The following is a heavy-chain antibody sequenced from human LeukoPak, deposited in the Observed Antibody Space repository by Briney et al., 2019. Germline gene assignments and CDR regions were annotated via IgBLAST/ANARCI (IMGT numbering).Heavy chain of an antibody. CDR3: ARATRGDLLSEF. V-gene: IGHV1-8*01. Sequence: GASVEVSCKASEYTFANYDITWVRQAPGRGLEWMGGMNPYSTNTGYARKFQGRLSMTRDTSITTAYMELSSLTSEDTAVYYCARATRGDLLSEFWGQGSPITVSS. CDR2: MNPYSTNT. CDR1: EYTFANYD. D-gene: IGHD2-21*01. J-gene: IGHJ4*02.